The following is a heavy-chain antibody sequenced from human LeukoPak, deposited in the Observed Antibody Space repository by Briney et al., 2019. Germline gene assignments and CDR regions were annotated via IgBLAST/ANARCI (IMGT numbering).Heavy chain of an antibody. Sequence: SETLSLTCAVSGGSIYSHYWGWIRQPPGQGLEEFGDIYYKGNTNYNPSLKSRVTISLDTSKNHLSLTLTSVVAADTAIYYCMRRDTGWNYSDYGGQGILVTVSS. CDR1: GGSIYSHY. D-gene: IGHD6-19*01. CDR2: IYYKGNT. V-gene: IGHV4-59*08. J-gene: IGHJ4*02. CDR3: MRRDTGWNYSDY.